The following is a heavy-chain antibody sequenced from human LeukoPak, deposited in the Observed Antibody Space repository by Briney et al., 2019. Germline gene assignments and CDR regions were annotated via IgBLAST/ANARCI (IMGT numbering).Heavy chain of an antibody. CDR3: ARQYSGSYYDY. V-gene: IGHV1-69*13. Sequence: ASVMVSCKASGGTFSRYAISRVRQAPGQGLEWMGGIIPIFGTANYAQKFQGRVTITADESTSTAYMELSSLRSEDTAVYYCARQYSGSYYDYWGQGTLVTVSS. CDR2: IIPIFGTA. J-gene: IGHJ4*02. D-gene: IGHD1-26*01. CDR1: GGTFSRYA.